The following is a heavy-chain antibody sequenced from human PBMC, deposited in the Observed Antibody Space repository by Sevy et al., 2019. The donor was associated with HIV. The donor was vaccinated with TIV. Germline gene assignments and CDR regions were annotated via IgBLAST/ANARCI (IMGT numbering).Heavy chain of an antibody. CDR1: GFSFDSYG. CDR2: ISGSGTRT. J-gene: IGHJ6*03. D-gene: IGHD3-22*01. V-gene: IGHV3-23*01. Sequence: GGSLRLSCAVSGFSFDSYGMTWVRQAPGKGLEWVSGISGSGTRTYYADSVKGRFIISRDNSNNTLYLQMNSLRSEESAIYYCAKGGGGHYDPDEIGYYFYYYNMDVWGKGTTVTVSS. CDR3: AKGGGGHYDPDEIGYYFYYYNMDV.